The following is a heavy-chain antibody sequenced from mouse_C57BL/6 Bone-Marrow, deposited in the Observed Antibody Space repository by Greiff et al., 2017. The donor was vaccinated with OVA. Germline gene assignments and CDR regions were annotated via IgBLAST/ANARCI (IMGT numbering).Heavy chain of an antibody. CDR1: GYSITSGYY. CDR2: ISYDGSN. D-gene: IGHD1-1*01. V-gene: IGHV3-6*01. CDR3: ARGDYGSSYVDWYFEV. J-gene: IGHJ1*03. Sequence: VQLKESGPGLVKPSQSLSLTCSVTGYSITSGYYWNWIRQFPGNKLEWMGYISYDGSNNYNPSLKNRISITRDTSKNQFVLKLNSVTTEDTATYYGARGDYGSSYVDWYFEVWGTGTTVTVAS.